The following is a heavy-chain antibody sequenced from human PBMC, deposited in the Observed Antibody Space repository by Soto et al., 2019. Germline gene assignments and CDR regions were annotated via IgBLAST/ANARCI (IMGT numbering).Heavy chain of an antibody. D-gene: IGHD3-16*02. CDR1: GYTFTSYY. Sequence: QVQLVQSGAEVKKPGASVKVSCKASGYTFTSYYMHWVRQAPGQGLEWMGIINPSGGSTSYAQKFRGRVTMTRDTSTSTVYMELSSLRSEDTAVYYCARTRIMITFGGVIGGFDYWGQGTLVTVSS. CDR2: INPSGGST. J-gene: IGHJ4*02. V-gene: IGHV1-46*03. CDR3: ARTRIMITFGGVIGGFDY.